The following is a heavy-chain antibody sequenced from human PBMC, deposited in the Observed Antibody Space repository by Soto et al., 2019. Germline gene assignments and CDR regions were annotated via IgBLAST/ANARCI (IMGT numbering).Heavy chain of an antibody. CDR3: ARGTGSGSFLIDY. D-gene: IGHD3-10*01. V-gene: IGHV3-33*01. CDR2: IWFDGSYE. Sequence: QVQLVESGGGVVQPGRSLRLSCEASGFIFSNYAMHWVRQAPGQGLEWVTLIWFDGSYENYAESVKGRFTISRDNSKNTLYFQMNCLRVEDTAVYFCARGTGSGSFLIDYWGQGTLVTVSS. CDR1: GFIFSNYA. J-gene: IGHJ4*02.